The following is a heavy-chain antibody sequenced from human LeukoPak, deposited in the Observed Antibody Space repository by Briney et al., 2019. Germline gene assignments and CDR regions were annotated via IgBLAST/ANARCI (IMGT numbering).Heavy chain of an antibody. CDR2: TSSSSSYI. Sequence: GGSLRLSCAASGFTFSSYSMNWVRQAPGKGLEWVSSTSSSSSYIYYADSVKGRFTISRDNAKNSLYLQMNSLRAEDTAVYYCARDGRLYSSGFDYWGQGTLVTVSS. V-gene: IGHV3-21*01. CDR3: ARDGRLYSSGFDY. CDR1: GFTFSSYS. D-gene: IGHD6-19*01. J-gene: IGHJ4*02.